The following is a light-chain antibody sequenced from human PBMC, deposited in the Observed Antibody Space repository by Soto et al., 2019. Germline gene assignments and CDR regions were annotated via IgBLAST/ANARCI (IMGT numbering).Light chain of an antibody. CDR1: QSISSY. J-gene: IGKJ2*01. CDR3: QQSYSTPT. CDR2: AAS. Sequence: DIQMTQSPPSLSASVGDRVTITCRASQSISSYLNWYQQKPGKAPKLLMYAASGLQSGVPSRFSGSGSGPDFTLTISSLQLEDVATYYCQQSYSTPTFGQGTKLEIK. V-gene: IGKV1-39*01.